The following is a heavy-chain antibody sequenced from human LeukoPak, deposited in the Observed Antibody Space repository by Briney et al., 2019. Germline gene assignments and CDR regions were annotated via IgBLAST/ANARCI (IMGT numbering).Heavy chain of an antibody. CDR1: GYTFTGYY. Sequence: ASVKVSCKASGYTFTGYYMHWVRQAPGQGLEWMGWINPNSGGTNYAQKFQGRVTMTRDTSISTAYMELSRLRSDDTAVYYCARGGYVYQGLAYYYYYMDVWGKGTTVTISS. CDR2: INPNSGGT. CDR3: ARGGYVYQGLAYYYYYMDV. V-gene: IGHV1-2*02. D-gene: IGHD6-19*01. J-gene: IGHJ6*03.